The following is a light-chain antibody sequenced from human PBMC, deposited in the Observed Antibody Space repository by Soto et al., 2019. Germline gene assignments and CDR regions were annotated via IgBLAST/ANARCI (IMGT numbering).Light chain of an antibody. CDR1: DSNIGNNY. Sequence: QSVLTQPPSVSAAPGQKVTISCSGSDSNIGNNYVSWYQQLPGTAPKLLIYENNKRPSGTPDRISGSKSGTSATLGITGLQTGDEADFYCGTWDSSLSAGVFGTGTKVTVL. V-gene: IGLV1-51*01. CDR2: ENN. CDR3: GTWDSSLSAGV. J-gene: IGLJ1*01.